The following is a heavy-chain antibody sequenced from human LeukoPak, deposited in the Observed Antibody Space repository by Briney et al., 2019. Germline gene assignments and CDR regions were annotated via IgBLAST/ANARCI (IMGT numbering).Heavy chain of an antibody. D-gene: IGHD6-6*01. V-gene: IGHV4-34*01. J-gene: IGHJ5*01. Sequence: ASETLSLTCAVYGGSFSGYYWSWIRQPPGKGLEWIGEINHSGSTNYNPSLKSRVTISVDTSKNQFSLKLSSVTAADTAVYYCARGVRSSSSSGLLFSDWFDSWGQGTLVTVSS. CDR3: ARGVRSSSSSGLLFSDWFDS. CDR1: GGSFSGYY. CDR2: INHSGST.